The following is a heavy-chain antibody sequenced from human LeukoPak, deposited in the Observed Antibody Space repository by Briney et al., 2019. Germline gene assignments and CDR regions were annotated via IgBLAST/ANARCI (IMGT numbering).Heavy chain of an antibody. CDR3: ARDSPSMRIAATISQDY. Sequence: ASVKVSCKASGGTFSSYAISWVRQAPGQGLEWMGGIIPIFGTANYAQKFQGRVTITADESTSTAYMELSSLRSEDTAVYYCARDSPSMRIAATISQDYWGQGTLVTVSS. CDR1: GGTFSSYA. J-gene: IGHJ4*02. V-gene: IGHV1-69*13. D-gene: IGHD5-12*01. CDR2: IIPIFGTA.